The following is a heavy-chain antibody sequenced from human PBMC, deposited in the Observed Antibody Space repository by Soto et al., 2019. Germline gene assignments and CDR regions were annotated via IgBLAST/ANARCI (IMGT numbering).Heavy chain of an antibody. CDR2: IRSKANSYAT. V-gene: IGHV3-73*02. J-gene: IGHJ4*01. CDR1: GFTFSGSA. Sequence: EVQLVESGGGLVQPGGSLKLSCAASGFTFSGSAMHWVRQASGKGLEWVGRIRSKANSYATAYAASVKGRFTISRDDSKNTAYLQMNSLKFEDTAVYYCTRQEYGYFDYWGHGTLVTVSA. D-gene: IGHD4-17*01. CDR3: TRQEYGYFDY.